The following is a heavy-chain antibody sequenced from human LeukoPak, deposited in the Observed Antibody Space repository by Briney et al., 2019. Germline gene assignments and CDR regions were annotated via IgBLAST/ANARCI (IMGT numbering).Heavy chain of an antibody. CDR3: AKDPGYQVVYCFDY. CDR2: ITGSGLSI. V-gene: IGHV3-23*01. CDR1: GFAFNSYT. Sequence: GGSLRLSCAASGFAFNSYTMNWVRQAPGKGLEWVSSITGSGLSIHYADSVKGRFTISRDNSKNTLYLQMNSLRVEDTAVYYCAKDPGYQVVYCFDYWGQGTLVTVSS. D-gene: IGHD2-2*01. J-gene: IGHJ4*02.